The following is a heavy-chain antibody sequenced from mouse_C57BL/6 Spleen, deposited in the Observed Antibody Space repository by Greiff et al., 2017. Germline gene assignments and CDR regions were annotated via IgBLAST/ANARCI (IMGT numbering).Heavy chain of an antibody. CDR3: ARRYGSSYYFDY. V-gene: IGHV1-19*01. J-gene: IGHJ2*01. Sequence: DVQLQESGPVLVKPGASVKMSCKASGYTFTDYYMNWVKQSHGKSLEWIGVINPYNGGTSYNQKFKGKATLTVDKSSSTAYMELNSLTSEDSAVYYCARRYGSSYYFDYWGQGTTLTVSS. CDR2: INPYNGGT. CDR1: GYTFTDYY. D-gene: IGHD1-1*01.